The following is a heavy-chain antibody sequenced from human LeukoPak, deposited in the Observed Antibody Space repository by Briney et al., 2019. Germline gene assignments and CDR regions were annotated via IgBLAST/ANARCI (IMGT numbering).Heavy chain of an antibody. CDR2: IWYDGSNK. Sequence: GRSLRLSCAASGFTFSSYGMHWVRQAPGKGLEWVAVIWYDGSNKYYADSVKGRFTISRDNSKNTLYLQMNSLRAEDTAVYYCARADGAGSPWDYWGQGTLVTVFS. CDR3: ARADGAGSPWDY. V-gene: IGHV3-33*01. D-gene: IGHD3-10*01. J-gene: IGHJ4*02. CDR1: GFTFSSYG.